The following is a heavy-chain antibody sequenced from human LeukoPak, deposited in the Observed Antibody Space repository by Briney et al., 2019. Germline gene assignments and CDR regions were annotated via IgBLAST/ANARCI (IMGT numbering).Heavy chain of an antibody. Sequence: GGSLRLSCAVSGFTFSSFWMSWVRQAPGKGLEWVANIKQDGSEKYYVDSVKGRFTISRDNAKNSLFLQMNSLRAEDTAVCYCATGRQMGYWGQGTLVTVSS. D-gene: IGHD5-24*01. CDR3: ATGRQMGY. V-gene: IGHV3-7*03. CDR1: GFTFSSFW. J-gene: IGHJ4*02. CDR2: IKQDGSEK.